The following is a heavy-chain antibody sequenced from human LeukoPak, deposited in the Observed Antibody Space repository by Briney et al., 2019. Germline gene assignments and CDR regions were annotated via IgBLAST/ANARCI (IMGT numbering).Heavy chain of an antibody. J-gene: IGHJ5*02. V-gene: IGHV3-21*01. CDR3: ARDQADIVVVPAAMDP. Sequence: GGSLRLSCAASGFTFSSYSMNWVRQAPGKGLEWVSSISSSSSYTYYADSVKGRFTISRDNAKNSLYLQMNSLRAEDTAVYYCARDQADIVVVPAAMDPWGQGTLVTVSS. CDR2: ISSSSSYT. CDR1: GFTFSSYS. D-gene: IGHD2-2*01.